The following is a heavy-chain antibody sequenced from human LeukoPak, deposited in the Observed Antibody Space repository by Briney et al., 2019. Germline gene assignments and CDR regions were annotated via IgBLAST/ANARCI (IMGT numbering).Heavy chain of an antibody. Sequence: TGGSLRLFCAASGFTFSSYAMSWARQAPGEGLEWVSSISGSGGSTYYADSVKGRFTIYRDNSKNTLYLQMNSLRAEDTAVYYCAIDRSVYDFWSGPNDAFDIWGQGTMVTVSS. D-gene: IGHD3-3*01. CDR3: AIDRSVYDFWSGPNDAFDI. J-gene: IGHJ3*02. CDR2: ISGSGGST. CDR1: GFTFSSYA. V-gene: IGHV3-23*01.